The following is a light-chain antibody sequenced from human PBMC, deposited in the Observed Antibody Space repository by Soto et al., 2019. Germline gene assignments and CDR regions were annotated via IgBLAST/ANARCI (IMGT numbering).Light chain of an antibody. J-gene: IGKJ1*01. CDR2: KAS. CDR3: QHYNSYSEA. CDR1: QTISSW. V-gene: IGKV1-5*03. Sequence: DIQMTQSPSTLSGSVGDRVTITCRASQTISSWLAWYQQKPGKAPKLLFYKASTLKSGVPSRFIGSVSGTEFTLTISSLQPEDFATYYCQHYNSYSEAFGQGPKVELK.